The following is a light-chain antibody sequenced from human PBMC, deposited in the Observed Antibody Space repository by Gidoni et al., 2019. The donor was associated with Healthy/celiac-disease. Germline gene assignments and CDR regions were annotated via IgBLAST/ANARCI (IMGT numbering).Light chain of an antibody. CDR1: QSITSW. Sequence: DIQMTQSPSTLSASVGDRVTITCRASQSITSWLAWYQQKPGKAPKLLSYKTSRLESGVTSRFSGSGSGTEFTLTISSLQPDDFATYYCQQYNSYSAFGQGTKVEIK. CDR2: KTS. V-gene: IGKV1-5*03. CDR3: QQYNSYSA. J-gene: IGKJ1*01.